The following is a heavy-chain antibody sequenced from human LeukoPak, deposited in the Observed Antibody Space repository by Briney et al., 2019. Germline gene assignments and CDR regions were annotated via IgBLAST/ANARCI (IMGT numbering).Heavy chain of an antibody. J-gene: IGHJ3*02. V-gene: IGHV4-59*01. CDR3: ARGNGWGALDI. Sequence: PSETLSLTCTVSGGSISSYYWSWIRQPPGKGLEWIGYIYYSGSTNYNPSLKSRVTISVDTSKNQFSLKLSSVTAADTAVYYCARGNGWGALDIWSQGTMVTVSS. CDR1: GGSISSYY. CDR2: IYYSGST. D-gene: IGHD6-19*01.